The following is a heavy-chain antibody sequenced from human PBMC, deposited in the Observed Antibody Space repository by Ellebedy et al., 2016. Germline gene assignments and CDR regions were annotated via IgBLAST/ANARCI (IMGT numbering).Heavy chain of an antibody. V-gene: IGHV3-53*01. CDR2: IYSGGTT. D-gene: IGHD5-12*01. CDR1: GFSVSSHY. J-gene: IGHJ4*02. Sequence: GESLKISCAVSGFSVSSHYMTWVRQAPGKGLEWVSIIYSGGTTYFADSVKGRFTISRDNGNNTVFLQMNSLRAEETAFYYCATGDDSFFFDFWGQGTLVTVSS. CDR3: ATGDDSFFFDF.